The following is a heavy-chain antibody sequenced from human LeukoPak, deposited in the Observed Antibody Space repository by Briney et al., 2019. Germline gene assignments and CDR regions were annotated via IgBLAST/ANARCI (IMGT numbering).Heavy chain of an antibody. J-gene: IGHJ3*02. CDR3: ARDGAQWELYAFDI. CDR1: GGTFISYA. Sequence: AVKVSCKASGGTFISYAISWVRQAPGQGREWMGRIIPIFGTANYAQKCEGRVKITTDESTSKAYSEMSSLRSEDTAVYYCARDGAQWELYAFDIWGQGTMVTVSS. V-gene: IGHV1-69*05. D-gene: IGHD1-26*01. CDR2: IIPIFGTA.